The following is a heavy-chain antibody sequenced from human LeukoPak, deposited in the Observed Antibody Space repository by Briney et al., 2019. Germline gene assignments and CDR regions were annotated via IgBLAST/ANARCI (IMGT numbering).Heavy chain of an antibody. J-gene: IGHJ6*02. CDR1: GFTVSSNY. D-gene: IGHD5-12*01. Sequence: QPGGSLRLSCAASGFTVSSNYMSWVRQAPGKGLEWASVIYSGGSTYYADSVKGRFTISRDNSKNTLYLQMNSLRAEDTAVYYCARDPLVATHPYYYYGMDVWGQGTTVTVSS. CDR3: ARDPLVATHPYYYYGMDV. V-gene: IGHV3-53*01. CDR2: IYSGGST.